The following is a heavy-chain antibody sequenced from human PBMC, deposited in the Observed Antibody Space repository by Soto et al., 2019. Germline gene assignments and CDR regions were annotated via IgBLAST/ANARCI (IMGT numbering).Heavy chain of an antibody. CDR3: ARDRNDYGDYSFDY. CDR2: IYSGGST. D-gene: IGHD4-17*01. CDR1: GFTVSSNY. V-gene: IGHV3-66*01. Sequence: GGSLRLSCAAAGFTVSSNYMSWVRQAPGKGLEWVSVIYSGGSTYYADSVKGRFTISRDNSKNTLYLQMNSLRAEDTAVYYCARDRNDYGDYSFDYWGQGTLVTVSS. J-gene: IGHJ4*02.